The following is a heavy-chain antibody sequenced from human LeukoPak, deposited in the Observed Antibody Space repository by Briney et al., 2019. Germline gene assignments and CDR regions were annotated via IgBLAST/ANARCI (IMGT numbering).Heavy chain of an antibody. V-gene: IGHV3-53*01. CDR1: GFTVSSNC. J-gene: IGHJ3*02. Sequence: GGSLRLSCAASGFTVSSNCMSWVRQAPGKGLEWVSVIYSGGSTYYADSVKGRFAISRDNSKNTLYLQMNSLRAEDTAVYYCAREGVGSSRSDAFDIWGQGTMVTVSS. CDR2: IYSGGST. CDR3: AREGVGSSRSDAFDI. D-gene: IGHD6-13*01.